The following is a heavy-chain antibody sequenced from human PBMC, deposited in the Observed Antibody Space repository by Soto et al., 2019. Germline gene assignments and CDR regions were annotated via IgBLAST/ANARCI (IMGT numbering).Heavy chain of an antibody. V-gene: IGHV3-30*18. D-gene: IGHD3-3*01. CDR2: VSYDGSNK. Sequence: GGSLRLSCAASGFSFSSYGMHWVRQAPGKGLECVAVVSYDGSNKYYGDSVKGRFTISRDNSKNTLYLQMNSLRPDDTAVYYCAKDRWEGVTIFEVVSPLDVWGKGTTVTVSS. CDR3: AKDRWEGVTIFEVVSPLDV. CDR1: GFSFSSYG. J-gene: IGHJ6*04.